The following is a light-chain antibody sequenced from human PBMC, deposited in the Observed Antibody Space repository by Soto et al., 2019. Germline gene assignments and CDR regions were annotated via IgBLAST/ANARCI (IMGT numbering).Light chain of an antibody. CDR3: LQYHNLWA. Sequence: ILMTQSPATVSASPGESATLSCRASQNIYYNVAWYQQRPGQAPRLLIYRASTRAPGVPARFSGSGSGTEFTLTISSLQPEDFTVYSCLQYHNLWAFGQGTKVDIK. V-gene: IGKV3-15*01. J-gene: IGKJ1*01. CDR2: RAS. CDR1: QNIYYN.